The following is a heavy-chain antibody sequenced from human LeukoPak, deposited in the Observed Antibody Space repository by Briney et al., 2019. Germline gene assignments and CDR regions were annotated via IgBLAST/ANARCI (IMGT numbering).Heavy chain of an antibody. CDR2: XXXXESEK. CDR3: ARDRDYHDDRTDYYYDAFDI. D-gene: IGHD3-22*01. CDR1: GFTFSNYW. J-gene: IGHJ3*02. V-gene: IGHV3-7*01. Sequence: GGSLRLSCAGSGFTFSNYWMTWVRQAPGKGXXXXXXXXXXESEKHYVDSVKGRFTISRDNAKSSLYLRMDSLRVEDTAVYYCARDRDYHDDRTDYYYDAFDIWGQGTTVTVSS.